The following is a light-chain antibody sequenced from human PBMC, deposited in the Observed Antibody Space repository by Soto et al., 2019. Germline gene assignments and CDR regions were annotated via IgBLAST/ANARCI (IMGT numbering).Light chain of an antibody. CDR2: DAS. CDR3: HQYDNFPWT. J-gene: IGKJ1*01. Sequence: DSQMTQSPSSLSASVGDRVTITCQASQDIHNFLNWYQQNPGKAPKLLIYDASNLQTGVPSSFSGSGSGTDFTFAIGSLQPEDTGTYYCHQYDNFPWTFGHGTKVEIK. CDR1: QDIHNF. V-gene: IGKV1-33*01.